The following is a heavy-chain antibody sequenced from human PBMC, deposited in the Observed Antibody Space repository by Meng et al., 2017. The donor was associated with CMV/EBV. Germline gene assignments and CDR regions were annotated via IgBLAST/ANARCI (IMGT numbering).Heavy chain of an antibody. V-gene: IGHV3-74*01. D-gene: IGHD6-13*01. CDR3: AREAAETYYYYGMDV. J-gene: IGHJ6*02. CDR2: INSDGSST. CDR1: GFTFSSYW. Sequence: GGSLRLSCAASGFTFSSYWMHWVRQAPGKGLVWVSRINSDGSSTSYADSVKGRFTISRDNAKNMLYLQMNSLRAEDTAVYYCAREAAETYYYYGMDVWGQGTTVTVSS.